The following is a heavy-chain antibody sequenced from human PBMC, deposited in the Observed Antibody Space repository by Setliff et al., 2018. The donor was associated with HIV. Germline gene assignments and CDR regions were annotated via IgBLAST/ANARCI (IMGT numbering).Heavy chain of an antibody. CDR3: AREDSSWYGSLDY. V-gene: IGHV3-23*01. CDR2: ISGSGDTT. J-gene: IGHJ4*02. D-gene: IGHD6-13*01. Sequence: GGSLRLSCAASGLTFSSYAMSWVRQAPGKGLEWVSAISGSGDTTHYADFVKGRFTISRDNSKNTVYLQMNSLRAEDMAIYYCAREDSSWYGSLDYWGQGTPVTVSS. CDR1: GLTFSSYA.